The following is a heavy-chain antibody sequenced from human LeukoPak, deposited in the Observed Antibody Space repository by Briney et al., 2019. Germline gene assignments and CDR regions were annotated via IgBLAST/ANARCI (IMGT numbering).Heavy chain of an antibody. D-gene: IGHD6-13*01. Sequence: SETLSLTCTVSGDSITGYYWSWIRQPAGKGLEWIGRIYASGITNYNPSLKSRVTMSVDTSKNQFSLKLSSVTAADTAVYYCARQGDSSSWLNFDYWGQGTLVTVSS. CDR2: IYASGIT. J-gene: IGHJ4*02. CDR3: ARQGDSSSWLNFDY. V-gene: IGHV4-4*07. CDR1: GDSITGYY.